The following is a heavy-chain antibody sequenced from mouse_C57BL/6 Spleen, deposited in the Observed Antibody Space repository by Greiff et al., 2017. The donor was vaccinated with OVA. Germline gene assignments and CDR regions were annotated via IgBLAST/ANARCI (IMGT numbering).Heavy chain of an antibody. D-gene: IGHD1-1*01. V-gene: IGHV1-54*01. CDR1: GYAFTNYL. CDR2: INPGSGGT. CDR3: ARHYYGSRGFDY. J-gene: IGHJ2*01. Sequence: QVQLKESGAELVRPGTSVKVSCKASGYAFTNYLIEWVKQRPGQGLEWIGVINPGSGGTNYNEKFKGKATLTADKSSSTAYMQLSSLTSEDSAVYFCARHYYGSRGFDYWGQGTTLTVSS.